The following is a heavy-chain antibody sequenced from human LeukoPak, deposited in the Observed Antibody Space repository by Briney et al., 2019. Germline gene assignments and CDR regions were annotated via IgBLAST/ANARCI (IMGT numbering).Heavy chain of an antibody. CDR1: GDSVTSGGYF. J-gene: IGHJ4*02. CDR2: ISNSGTT. D-gene: IGHD7-27*01. CDR3: ARTRDLGYFDY. V-gene: IGHV4-31*11. Sequence: PSETLSLTCAVSGDSVTSGGYFWTWIRQLPGKGLEWIGSISNSGTTSYNPSLKSRPSISLDTSNNHFSLRLGSVTAADTAVYYCARTRDLGYFDYWGQGTLVTVSS.